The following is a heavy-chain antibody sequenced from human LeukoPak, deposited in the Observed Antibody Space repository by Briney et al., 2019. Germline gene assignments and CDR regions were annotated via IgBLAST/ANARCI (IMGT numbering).Heavy chain of an antibody. J-gene: IGHJ6*02. CDR1: GFTFSSYG. CDR2: ISYDGSNK. Sequence: GRSLRLSCAASGFTFSSYGMHWVRQAPGKGLEWVAVISYDGSNKYSADSVKGRFTISRDNSKNTLYLQMNSLRPEDTAVYYCANSRNGYKNLDYGMDVWGQGTTVTVSS. V-gene: IGHV3-30*18. CDR3: ANSRNGYKNLDYGMDV. D-gene: IGHD5-24*01.